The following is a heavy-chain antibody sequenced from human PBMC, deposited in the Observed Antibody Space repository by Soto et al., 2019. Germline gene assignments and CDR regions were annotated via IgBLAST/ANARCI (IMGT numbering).Heavy chain of an antibody. J-gene: IGHJ4*02. CDR3: ARDFLPYYERSGNFPPPGY. Sequence: QVQLVQSGAEVKKPGSSVKVSCKASGGTFTTYAISWVRQAPGQGLEWMGRIITLLCKANQPQKFQDGVTISAAKATSTAYMDLRSVRFEATAVYYCARDFLPYYERSGNFPPPGYWGQGTQVSVSP. CDR1: GGTFTTYA. V-gene: IGHV1-69*09. CDR2: IITLLCKA. D-gene: IGHD3-22*01.